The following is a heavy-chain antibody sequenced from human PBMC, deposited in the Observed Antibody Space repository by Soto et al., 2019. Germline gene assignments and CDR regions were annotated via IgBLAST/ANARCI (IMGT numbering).Heavy chain of an antibody. D-gene: IGHD6-19*01. J-gene: IGHJ4*02. Sequence: GGSLRLSCAASGFTFSSYAMSWVRQAPGKGLEWVSAISGSGGSTYYADSVKGRFTISRDNSKNTLYLQMNSLRAEDTAVYYCARGDYSSGWYLSAYWGQGTLVTVSS. CDR2: ISGSGGST. V-gene: IGHV3-23*01. CDR3: ARGDYSSGWYLSAY. CDR1: GFTFSSYA.